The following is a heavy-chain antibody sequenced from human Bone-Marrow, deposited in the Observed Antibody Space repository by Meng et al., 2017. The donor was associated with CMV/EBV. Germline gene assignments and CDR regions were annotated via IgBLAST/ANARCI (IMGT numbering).Heavy chain of an antibody. Sequence: SETLSLTCTVSGGPISSYYWSWIRQPPGKGLEWIGSIYYSGSTYYNPSLKSRVTISVDTSKNQFSLKLSSVTAADTAVYYCARWDCSSTSCYPYYGMDVWGQGTTVTGSS. CDR1: GGPISSYY. V-gene: IGHV4-59*12. J-gene: IGHJ6*01. CDR2: IYYSGST. CDR3: ARWDCSSTSCYPYYGMDV. D-gene: IGHD2-2*01.